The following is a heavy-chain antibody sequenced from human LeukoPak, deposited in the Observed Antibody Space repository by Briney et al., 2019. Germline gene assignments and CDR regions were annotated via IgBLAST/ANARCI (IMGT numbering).Heavy chain of an antibody. J-gene: IGHJ4*02. D-gene: IGHD2-15*01. CDR2: INPNSGGT. CDR1: GYTFTGYY. V-gene: IGHV1-2*02. Sequence: ASVKVSCKASGYTFTGYYMHWVRQAPGQGLEWMGWINPNSGGTNYAQKFQGRVTMTRDTSISTAYMVLSRLRSDDTAVYYCARWNCSGGSCLLYYFDYWGQGTLVTVSS. CDR3: ARWNCSGGSCLLYYFDY.